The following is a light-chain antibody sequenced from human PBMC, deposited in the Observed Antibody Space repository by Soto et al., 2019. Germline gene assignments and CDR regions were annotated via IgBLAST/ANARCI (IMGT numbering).Light chain of an antibody. CDR3: QTYDKAPWT. CDR1: RGIYTH. Sequence: DIQMAQSPSSLSASVGDRVTITCRASRGIYTHLAWYQQKPGNAPKLLIYGASTLQSGVPSRFSASGSGTDFFLTSIGLQSEDVGTYFCQTYDKAPWTFGQGTRV. V-gene: IGKV1-27*01. J-gene: IGKJ1*01. CDR2: GAS.